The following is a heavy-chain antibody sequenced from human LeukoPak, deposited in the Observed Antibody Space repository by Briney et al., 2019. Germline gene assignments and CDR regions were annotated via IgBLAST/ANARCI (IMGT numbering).Heavy chain of an antibody. CDR1: GLTVNSNY. J-gene: IGHJ4*02. V-gene: IGHV3-66*02. D-gene: IGHD3-10*01. Sequence: GGSLRLSCAVSGLTVNSNYMTRVRQAPGKGLEWVSVIYSDGKTYRADSVKGRFTISRDNSKNTVYLQMNSLRPEDTAVYYCTRVDTGRGGGWVPFDYWGQGTLVTVSS. CDR3: TRVDTGRGGGWVPFDY. CDR2: IYSDGKT.